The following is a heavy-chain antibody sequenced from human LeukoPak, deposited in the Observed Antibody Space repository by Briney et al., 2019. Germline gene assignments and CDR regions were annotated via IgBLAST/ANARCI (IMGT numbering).Heavy chain of an antibody. CDR3: ARPLSQYQLLPNDAFDI. CDR1: GYSFTSYC. D-gene: IGHD2-2*01. Sequence: RLGESLKISCKGSGYSFTSYCIGWVRQMPGKGLEWMGIIYPGDSDTRYSPSFQGQVTISADKSISTAYLQWSSLKASDTAMYYCARPLSQYQLLPNDAFDIWGQGTMVTVSS. V-gene: IGHV5-51*01. J-gene: IGHJ3*02. CDR2: IYPGDSDT.